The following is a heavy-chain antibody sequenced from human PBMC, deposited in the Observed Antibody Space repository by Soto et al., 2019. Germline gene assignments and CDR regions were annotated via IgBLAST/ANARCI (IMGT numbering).Heavy chain of an antibody. CDR3: ARPVGVGDTYSDAFDI. CDR1: GYTFTGHY. D-gene: IGHD1-26*01. Sequence: QVQLVQSGAEVKKPGASVKVSCKASGYTFTGHYMHWVRQAPGQGLEWMGWINPKSGGTKYAQKFQGWVTMTRDTSISTAYMELRRLRSDDTALYYCARPVGVGDTYSDAFDIWGQGTMVTVSS. CDR2: INPKSGGT. J-gene: IGHJ3*02. V-gene: IGHV1-2*04.